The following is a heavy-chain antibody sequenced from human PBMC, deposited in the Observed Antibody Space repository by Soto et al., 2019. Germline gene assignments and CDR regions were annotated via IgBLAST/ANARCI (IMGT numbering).Heavy chain of an antibody. J-gene: IGHJ6*02. D-gene: IGHD2-8*01. V-gene: IGHV3-15*01. CDR2: IKSKTDGGTT. CDR3: TTEGCTNGVCPGYYYYGMDV. Sequence: GGSLRLSCAASGFTFSNAWMSWVRQAPGKGLEWVGRIKSKTDGGTTDYAAPVKGRFTISRDDSKNTLYLQMNSLKTEDTAVYYCTTEGCTNGVCPGYYYYGMDVWGQGTTVTSP. CDR1: GFTFSNAW.